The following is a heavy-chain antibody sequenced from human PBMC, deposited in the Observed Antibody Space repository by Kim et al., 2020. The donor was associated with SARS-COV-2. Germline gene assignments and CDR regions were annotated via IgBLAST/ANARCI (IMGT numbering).Heavy chain of an antibody. CDR2: VKQGGRER. D-gene: IGHD3-10*01. V-gene: IGHV3-7*01. CDR1: GTTFRNYF. Sequence: GGSLRFSCAVSGTTFRNYFMRWVRRVPGKGLEWVANVKQGGRERNYVDSVKGRFTISRDDAKNSLYLEMNSLRADDTAGYYGGGNRVDYWGQGTLVTVTS. CDR3: GGNRVDY. J-gene: IGHJ4*02.